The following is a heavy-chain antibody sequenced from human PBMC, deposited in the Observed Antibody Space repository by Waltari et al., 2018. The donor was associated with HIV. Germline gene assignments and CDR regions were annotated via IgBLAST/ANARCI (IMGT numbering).Heavy chain of an antibody. CDR3: ARDHGLDSSGYDAFDI. D-gene: IGHD3-22*01. J-gene: IGHJ3*02. CDR2: IYYSGST. V-gene: IGHV4-31*03. CDR1: GGSISSGAYY. Sequence: QVQLQESGPGLVKPSQTLSLTCTVSGGSISSGAYYWSWIRQHPGKGLEWIGYIYYSGSTYYNPSLKSRVTISVDTSKNQFSLKLSSVTAADTAVYYCARDHGLDSSGYDAFDIWGQGTMVTVSS.